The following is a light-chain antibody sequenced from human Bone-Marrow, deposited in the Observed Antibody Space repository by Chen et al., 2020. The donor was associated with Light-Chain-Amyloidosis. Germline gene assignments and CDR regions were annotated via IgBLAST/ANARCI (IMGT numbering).Light chain of an antibody. V-gene: IGLV1-44*01. CDR3: AVWDDALTGWI. Sequence: QSMLTPPPSASGTPAQLISISCSGSDFDIGSNPVPWVQHVPETAPKLLIDGQNLRPAGVTDRFCGSKSGTSASLAISGLQSEDEATDFCAVWDDALTGWIFGGGTKLSVL. CDR2: GQN. J-gene: IGLJ2*01. CDR1: DFDIGSNP.